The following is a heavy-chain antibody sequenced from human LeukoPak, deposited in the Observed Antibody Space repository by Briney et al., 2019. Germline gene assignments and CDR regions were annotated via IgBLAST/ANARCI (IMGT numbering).Heavy chain of an antibody. V-gene: IGHV3-48*04. CDR3: ASSGYSGYEFDY. Sequence: GGSLRLSCVASGFTVNSYCMNWVRQAPGKGLEWASYISSSGSTIYYADSVKGRFTISRDNAKNSLYLQMNSLRAEDTAVYYCASSGYSGYEFDYWGQGTLVTVSS. D-gene: IGHD5-12*01. J-gene: IGHJ4*02. CDR1: GFTVNSYC. CDR2: ISSSGSTI.